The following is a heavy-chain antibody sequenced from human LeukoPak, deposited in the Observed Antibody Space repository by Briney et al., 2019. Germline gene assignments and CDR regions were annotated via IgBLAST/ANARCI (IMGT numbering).Heavy chain of an antibody. J-gene: IGHJ6*03. CDR2: IYYSGST. D-gene: IGHD6-19*01. V-gene: IGHV4-39*07. CDR1: GDSISSSRSY. Sequence: PSETLSLTCTVSGDSISSSRSYWGWIRQPPGKGLEWIGSIYYSGSTNYNPSLKSRVTISVDTSKNQFSLKLSSVTAADTAVYYCARAGGSSGWYGYYYMDVWGKGTTVTVSS. CDR3: ARAGGSSGWYGYYYMDV.